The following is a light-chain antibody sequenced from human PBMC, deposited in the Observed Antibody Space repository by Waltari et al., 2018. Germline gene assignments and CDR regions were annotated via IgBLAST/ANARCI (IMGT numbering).Light chain of an antibody. CDR3: QYYGSSPWT. CDR1: QYISSSY. J-gene: IGKJ1*01. V-gene: IGKV3D-20*01. CDR2: HGS. Sequence: EIVLTQSPATLSLSPGERATLSCGASQYISSSYLAWYQQKPGLAPRLLIYHGSSRATGIPDRFSGSGSGTDFTLTISRLEPEDFAVYYCQYYGSSPWTFGQGTKVEIK.